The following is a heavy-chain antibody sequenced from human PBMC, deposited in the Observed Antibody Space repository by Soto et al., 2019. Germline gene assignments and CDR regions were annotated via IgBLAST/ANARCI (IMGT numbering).Heavy chain of an antibody. Sequence: PSETLSLTCTVSGGSISSSSYYWGWIRQPPGKGLEWIGSIYYSGSTYYNPSLKSRVTISVDTSKNQFSLKLSSVTAADTAVYYCVRRYCSSTSCYVHAFDIWGQGTVVTVSS. J-gene: IGHJ3*02. V-gene: IGHV4-39*01. D-gene: IGHD2-2*01. CDR2: IYYSGST. CDR3: VRRYCSSTSCYVHAFDI. CDR1: GGSISSSSYY.